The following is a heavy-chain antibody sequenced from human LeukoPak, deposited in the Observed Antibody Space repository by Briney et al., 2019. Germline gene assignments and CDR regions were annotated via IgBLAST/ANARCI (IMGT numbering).Heavy chain of an antibody. Sequence: GGSLRLSCAASGFTFSSYSMNWVRQAPGKGLEWVSSISSSSSYIYYADSVKGRFTISRDNAKNSLYLQMNSLRAEDTAVYYCNIYDCSGGSCYSFDYWGQGTLVSVSS. CDR2: ISSSSSYI. D-gene: IGHD2-15*01. J-gene: IGHJ4*02. V-gene: IGHV3-21*01. CDR3: NIYDCSGGSCYSFDY. CDR1: GFTFSSYS.